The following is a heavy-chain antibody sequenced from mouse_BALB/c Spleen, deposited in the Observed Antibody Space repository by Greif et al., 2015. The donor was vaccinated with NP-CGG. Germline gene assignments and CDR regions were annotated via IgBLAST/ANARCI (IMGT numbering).Heavy chain of an antibody. CDR1: GYSFTGCN. CDR2: IDPYYGGT. Sequence: EVQLVESGPELEKPGASVKISCKASGYSFTGCNMNWVKQSNGKSLEWIGNIDPYYGGTSYNQKFKGKATLSVDKSSSXAYMQLKSLTPEDSAVYYCARSGYYGSSEGAMDYWGQGTSVTVSS. CDR3: ARSGYYGSSEGAMDY. D-gene: IGHD1-1*01. V-gene: IGHV1-39*01. J-gene: IGHJ4*01.